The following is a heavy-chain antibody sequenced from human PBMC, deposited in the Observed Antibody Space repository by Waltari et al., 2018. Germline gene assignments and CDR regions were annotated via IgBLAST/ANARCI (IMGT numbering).Heavy chain of an antibody. Sequence: EVQLVESGGGWVQPGGSLRLSCAASGFTFEDYAMYWVRKAPGKGLEWVSGMSWNSGSIIYVDSVKGRFTISRDNAKNSLYLQMNSLRPQDTAFYFCVKGRGSGSYSPCAHWGQGTLVTVSS. D-gene: IGHD3-10*01. J-gene: IGHJ4*02. CDR2: MSWNSGSI. CDR1: GFTFEDYA. CDR3: VKGRGSGSYSPCAH. V-gene: IGHV3-9*01.